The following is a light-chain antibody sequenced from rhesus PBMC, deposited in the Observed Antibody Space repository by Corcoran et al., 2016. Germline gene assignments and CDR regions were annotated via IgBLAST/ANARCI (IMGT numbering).Light chain of an antibody. V-gene: IGKV1-43*02. CDR3: LQYNSDPLT. CDR1: QGISTY. Sequence: DIQMTQSPSSLSASVGDRVTITCRASQGISTYLNWYQQKPGKAPKRLIYAASRLESGVPSRFSGIGSVTDFTLTISSLQPEDFATYYCLQYNSDPLTFGGGTKVEIK. J-gene: IGKJ4*01. CDR2: AAS.